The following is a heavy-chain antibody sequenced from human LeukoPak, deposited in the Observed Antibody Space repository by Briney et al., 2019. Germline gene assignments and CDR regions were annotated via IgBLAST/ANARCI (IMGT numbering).Heavy chain of an antibody. CDR3: ARIFSKEFDCPDI. J-gene: IGHJ3*02. CDR1: GYTFTSYG. V-gene: IGHV1-18*01. Sequence: GASVKVSCKASGYTFTSYGISWVRHAPGQGLEWMGWISAYNGNTNYTQKLKGRVTMTTDTSTRTAYMELRILRSDGTAVYYCARIFSKEFDCPDIWGQGTMVTISS. D-gene: IGHD3-9*01. CDR2: ISAYNGNT.